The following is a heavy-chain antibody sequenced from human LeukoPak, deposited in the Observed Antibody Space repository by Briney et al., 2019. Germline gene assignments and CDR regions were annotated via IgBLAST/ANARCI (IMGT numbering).Heavy chain of an antibody. CDR3: VRDFRSADC. CDR2: ICPDGTIT. CDR1: GFIFSNFC. J-gene: IGHJ4*02. Sequence: GGSLRLSCAASGFIFSNFCMHWVRQIPGKGLVWVSRICPDGTITNYADSVKGRFTISRDNAKNMVFLQMNSLRVDDTAIYYCVRDFRSADCWGQGILVTVSS. V-gene: IGHV3-74*01.